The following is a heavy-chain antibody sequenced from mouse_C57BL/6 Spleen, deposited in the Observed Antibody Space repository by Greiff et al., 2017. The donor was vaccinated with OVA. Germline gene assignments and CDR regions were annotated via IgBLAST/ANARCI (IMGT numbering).Heavy chain of an antibody. D-gene: IGHD1-1*01. CDR3: ARGGLHYGSSSWFAY. CDR2: ISYSGST. J-gene: IGHJ3*01. Sequence: EVQRVESGPGMVKPSQSLSLTCTVTGYSITSGYDWHWIRHFPGNKLEWMGYISYSGSTNYNPSLKSRISITHDTSKNHFFLKLNSVTTEDTATYYCARGGLHYGSSSWFAYWGQGTLVTVSA. CDR1: GYSITSGYD. V-gene: IGHV3-1*01.